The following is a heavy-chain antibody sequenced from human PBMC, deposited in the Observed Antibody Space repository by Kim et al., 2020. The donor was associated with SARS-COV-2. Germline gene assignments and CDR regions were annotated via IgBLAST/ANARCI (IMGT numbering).Heavy chain of an antibody. Sequence: SETLSLTCTVSGGSISSYYWSWIRQPPGKGLEWIGYIYYSGSTNYNPSLKSRVTISVDTSKNQFSLKLSSVTAADTAVYYCARQRRRRWELRGDGYFDYWGQGTLVTVSS. CDR1: GGSISSYY. J-gene: IGHJ4*02. V-gene: IGHV4-59*08. CDR3: ARQRRRRWELRGDGYFDY. D-gene: IGHD1-26*01. CDR2: IYYSGST.